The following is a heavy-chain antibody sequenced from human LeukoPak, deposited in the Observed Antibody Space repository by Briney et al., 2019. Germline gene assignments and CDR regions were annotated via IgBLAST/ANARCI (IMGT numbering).Heavy chain of an antibody. CDR1: GGSFCNYY. D-gene: IGHD1-7*01. J-gene: IGHJ6*03. CDR2: INDSGRT. V-gene: IGHV4-34*01. Sequence: PSETLSLTCAGYGGSFCNYYWSWLRQPPGKGLEWIGEINDSGRTNYNPSLMSRVTAPVDTSKNQFSLRLTSVTATDTAVYYCARRWNYGRNYYIDVWGNGATVSVSS. CDR3: ARRWNYGRNYYIDV.